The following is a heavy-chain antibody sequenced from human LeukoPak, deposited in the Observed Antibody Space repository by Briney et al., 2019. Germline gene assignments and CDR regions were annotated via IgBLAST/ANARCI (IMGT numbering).Heavy chain of an antibody. J-gene: IGHJ6*03. CDR1: RGAFTRAA. D-gene: IGHD3-10*01. CDR3: ATPQMSYYGSGTHYSYYYVDV. V-gene: IGHV1-69*01. Sequence: SVKVSCKASRGAFTRAAVSWVRQAPGQGLEWMGGVLPLSGTANYAQKFQGRVTITADEPTNTAYMELNSLTFQDTAVYYCATPQMSYYGSGTHYSYYYVDVWGRGTAVTVSS. CDR2: VLPLSGTA.